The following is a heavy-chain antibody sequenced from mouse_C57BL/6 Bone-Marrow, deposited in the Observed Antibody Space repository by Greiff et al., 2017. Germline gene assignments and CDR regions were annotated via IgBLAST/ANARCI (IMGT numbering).Heavy chain of an antibody. D-gene: IGHD3-1*01. CDR3: AREGRGALDY. J-gene: IGHJ2*01. CDR1: GYTFTSYW. Sequence: QVHVKQPGAELVKPGASVKMSCKASGYTFTSYWITWVKQRPGQGLEWIGDIYPGSGSTNYNEKFKSKATLTVDTSSSTAYMQLSSLTSEDSAVYYCAREGRGALDYWGQGTTLTVSS. V-gene: IGHV1-55*01. CDR2: IYPGSGST.